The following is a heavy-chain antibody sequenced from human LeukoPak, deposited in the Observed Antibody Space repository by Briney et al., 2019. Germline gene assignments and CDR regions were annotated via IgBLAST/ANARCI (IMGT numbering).Heavy chain of an antibody. V-gene: IGHV3-21*01. CDR2: FSSVGGYI. CDR1: GFNFRSYS. Sequence: GGSLRLSCAASGFNFRSYSMNWVRLAPGKGLEWVSSFSSVGGYIFYADSVRGRFTISRDNAKKSVYLQMNSLRGEDTAVYYCVGKDWLLSHDAFAIWGQGTTVTVSS. CDR3: VGKDWLLSHDAFAI. J-gene: IGHJ3*02. D-gene: IGHD3-9*01.